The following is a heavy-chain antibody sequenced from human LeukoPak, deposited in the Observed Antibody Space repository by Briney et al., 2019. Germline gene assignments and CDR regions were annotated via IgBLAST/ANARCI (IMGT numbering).Heavy chain of an antibody. CDR1: GGSIRNGDYY. Sequence: PSQTLSLTCTISGGSIRNGDYYWSWIRQSPGTGLEWIGYIYYSGNTFYNSSLKSQVSISGDTSKNQFSLKLTSVTAADTAVYYCARGDGYNSLDYWGQGTLVTVSS. CDR3: ARGDGYNSLDY. J-gene: IGHJ4*02. D-gene: IGHD5-24*01. CDR2: IYYSGNT. V-gene: IGHV4-30-4*01.